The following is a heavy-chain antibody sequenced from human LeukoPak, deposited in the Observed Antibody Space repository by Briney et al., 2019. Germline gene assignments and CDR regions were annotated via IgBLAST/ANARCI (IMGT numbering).Heavy chain of an antibody. D-gene: IGHD3-10*01. Sequence: SETLSLTCAVYGGSFSGYYWSWIRQPPGKGLEWIGEINHSGSTSYNPSLKSRVTISVDTSKNQFSLKLSSVTAADTAVYYCARGNVFRGIDYWGQGTLHTLSS. CDR3: ARGNVFRGIDY. CDR1: GGSFSGYY. V-gene: IGHV4-34*01. J-gene: IGHJ4*02. CDR2: INHSGST.